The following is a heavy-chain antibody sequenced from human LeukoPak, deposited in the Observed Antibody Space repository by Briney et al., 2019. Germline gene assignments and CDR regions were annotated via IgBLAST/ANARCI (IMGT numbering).Heavy chain of an antibody. J-gene: IGHJ4*02. Sequence: TQTLSLTCAVSGDPLSSGGYSWSWMRQPPGKGLERLGYIYHSGSTYYNPSLKSRVTISVDTSKNQFSLKLSSVTAADTAVYYCARGRDYYGSGSYDYWGQGTLVTVSS. CDR2: IYHSGST. D-gene: IGHD3-10*01. V-gene: IGHV4-30-2*01. CDR3: ARGRDYYGSGSYDY. CDR1: GDPLSSGGYS.